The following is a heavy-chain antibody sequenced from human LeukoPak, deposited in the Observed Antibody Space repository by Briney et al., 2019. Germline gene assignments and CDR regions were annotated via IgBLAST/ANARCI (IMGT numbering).Heavy chain of an antibody. CDR3: ARDQDYGFTY. CDR2: ITGSGTDI. CDR1: GFTFSSYS. J-gene: IGHJ4*02. Sequence: GGSLRLSCAASGFTFSSYSMNWVRQAPGKGPEWISWITGSGTDIIYADSVKGRFTISRDNAKNSLYLQMNSLRAEGTAMYCCARDQDYGFTYWGQGTLVTVSS. V-gene: IGHV3-48*01. D-gene: IGHD4-17*01.